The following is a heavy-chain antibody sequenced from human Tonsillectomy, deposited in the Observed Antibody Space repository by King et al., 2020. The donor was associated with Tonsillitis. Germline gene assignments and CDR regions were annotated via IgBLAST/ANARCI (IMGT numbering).Heavy chain of an antibody. CDR2: ISAYNGNT. CDR1: GYTFTSYG. Sequence: QLVQSGAEVKKPGASVKVSCKASGYTFTSYGISWVRQAPGQGLEWMGWISAYNGNTNYAQKLQGRVTMTTDTSTSTAYMELRSLRSDDTAVYYCARDVPRGQYRSDQKGGVDYWGKGTLVTVSS. D-gene: IGHD3-10*01. CDR3: ARDVPRGQYRSDQKGGVDY. J-gene: IGHJ4*02. V-gene: IGHV1-18*01.